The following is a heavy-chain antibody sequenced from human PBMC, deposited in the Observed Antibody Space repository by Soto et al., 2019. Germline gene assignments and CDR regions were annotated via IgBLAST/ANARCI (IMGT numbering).Heavy chain of an antibody. CDR2: MYYSGT. CDR3: ARDLIPPLLGQVDVLQWDYYGMDV. D-gene: IGHD3-10*01. CDR1: GGSISNYY. V-gene: IGHV4-59*12. J-gene: IGHJ6*02. Sequence: SETLSLTCTVSGGSISNYYWSWIRQPPGKGLEWIGYMYYSGTKYNPSLTSRVTMSEDTSRNQLSLRLTSVTAADTAVYYCARDLIPPLLGQVDVLQWDYYGMDVWGQGTTVTVSS.